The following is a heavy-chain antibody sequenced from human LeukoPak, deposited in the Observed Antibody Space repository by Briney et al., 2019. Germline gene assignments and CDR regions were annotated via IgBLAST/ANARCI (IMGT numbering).Heavy chain of an antibody. J-gene: IGHJ4*02. CDR3: VTYYYGSSAPKRNY. V-gene: IGHV4-34*01. CDR2: ISHSGST. D-gene: IGHD3-22*01. CDR1: GGSFSDYF. Sequence: KPSETLSLTCAVYGGSFSDYFWSWIRQPPGKGLEWIGEISHSGSTTYNPSLRSRVTISGETSKKQFSLKLSSVTAADTAVYYCVTYYYGSSAPKRNYWGQGILVTVSS.